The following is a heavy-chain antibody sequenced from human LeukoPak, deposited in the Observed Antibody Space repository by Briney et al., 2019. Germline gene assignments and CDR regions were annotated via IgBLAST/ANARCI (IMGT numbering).Heavy chain of an antibody. CDR1: GFTFSSYW. V-gene: IGHV3-74*01. D-gene: IGHD6-13*01. Sequence: GGSLRLSCAASGFTFSSYWMHWVRQAPGKGLVWVSRINSDGSSTSYADSVKGRFTISRDNAKNSLYLQMNSLRAEDTAVYYCARSQYSSSWYANDYWGQGTLVTVSS. CDR2: INSDGSST. J-gene: IGHJ4*02. CDR3: ARSQYSSSWYANDY.